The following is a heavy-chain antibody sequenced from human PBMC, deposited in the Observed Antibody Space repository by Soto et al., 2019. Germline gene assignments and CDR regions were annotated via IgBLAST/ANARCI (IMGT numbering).Heavy chain of an antibody. V-gene: IGHV1-69*01. J-gene: IGHJ4*02. CDR1: GGTFSSYA. D-gene: IGHD3-9*01. CDR2: IIPIVGTA. CDR3: ARTYLVRSFDWLLGIYYFDY. Sequence: QVQLVQSGAEVKKPGSSVKVSCKASGGTFSSYAISWVRQAPGQGLEWMGGIIPIVGTANYAQKFQGRVTITADESTSTAYMELSSLRSEDTAVYYCARTYLVRSFDWLLGIYYFDYWGQGTLVTVSS.